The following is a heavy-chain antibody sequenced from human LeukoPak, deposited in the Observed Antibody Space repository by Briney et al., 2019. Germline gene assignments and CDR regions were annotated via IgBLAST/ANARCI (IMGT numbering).Heavy chain of an antibody. Sequence: TGGSLRLSCAASGFTFSSYAMSWVRQPPGKGLGWVSVISGSGGSTYYADSVKGRFTISRDNSKNTLYLQMNSLRAEDTAVYYCAKDPSQQRARYFDYWGQGTLVTVSS. V-gene: IGHV3-23*01. CDR3: AKDPSQQRARYFDY. CDR2: ISGSGGST. J-gene: IGHJ4*02. D-gene: IGHD6-13*01. CDR1: GFTFSSYA.